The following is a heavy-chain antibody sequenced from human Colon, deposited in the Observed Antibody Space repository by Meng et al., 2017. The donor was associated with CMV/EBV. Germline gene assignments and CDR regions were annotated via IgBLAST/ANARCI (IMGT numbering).Heavy chain of an antibody. J-gene: IGHJ6*02. CDR1: GFTFDRYP. Sequence: GGSLRLSCVGSGFTFDRYPISWVRQVPGKGLEWVSSVGDSRGSTWYAESVRGRFTNSKDTSGNTVYLQMNSLRAEDTAIYYCAKELPTANSQPYYFGFDVWGQGTTVTVSS. V-gene: IGHV3-23*01. CDR2: VGDSRGST. CDR3: AKELPTANSQPYYFGFDV. D-gene: IGHD4-11*01.